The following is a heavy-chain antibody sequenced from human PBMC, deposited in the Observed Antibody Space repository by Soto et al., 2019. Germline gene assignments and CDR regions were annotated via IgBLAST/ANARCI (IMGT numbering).Heavy chain of an antibody. J-gene: IGHJ5*02. V-gene: IGHV4-34*01. Sequence: SETLSLTCAVYGGSFSGYYWSWIRQPPGKGLEWIGEINHSGSTNYNPSLKSRVTISVDTSKNQFSLKLSSVTAADTAVYYCARARSPIAARPNWFDPWGQGXLVTVYS. CDR1: GGSFSGYY. CDR2: INHSGST. D-gene: IGHD6-6*01. CDR3: ARARSPIAARPNWFDP.